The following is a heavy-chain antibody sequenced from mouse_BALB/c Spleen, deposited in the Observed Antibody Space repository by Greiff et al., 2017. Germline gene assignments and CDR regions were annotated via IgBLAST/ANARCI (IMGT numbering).Heavy chain of an antibody. D-gene: IGHD3-2*02. V-gene: IGHV1-4*01. CDR2: INPSSGYT. Sequence: QVQLKESGAELARPGASVKMSCKASGYTFTSYTMHWVKQRPGQGLEWIGYINPSSGYTNYNQKFKDEATLTADKSSSTAYMQLSSLTSEDSAVYYCARSGGGFAYWGQGTLVTVSA. CDR1: GYTFTSYT. J-gene: IGHJ3*01. CDR3: ARSGGGFAY.